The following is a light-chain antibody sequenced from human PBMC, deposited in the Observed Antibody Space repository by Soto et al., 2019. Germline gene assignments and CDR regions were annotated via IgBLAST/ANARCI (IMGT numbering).Light chain of an antibody. CDR2: DAS. CDR1: QSIRSW. V-gene: IGKV1-5*01. CDR3: QQYYSYWT. Sequence: DIQMTQSPSTLSASVGDTVTITCRASQSIRSWLAWYQQQPGKAPKLLIFDASSLENGVPARFSGSRSGPEFSLTISSLQPDDFATYYCQQYYSYWTFGQGTKVDIK. J-gene: IGKJ1*01.